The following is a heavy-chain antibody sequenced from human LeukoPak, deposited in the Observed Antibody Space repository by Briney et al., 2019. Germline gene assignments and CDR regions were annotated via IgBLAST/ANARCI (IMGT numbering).Heavy chain of an antibody. CDR1: GFTFSSYS. CDR2: IYYSGST. D-gene: IGHD6-13*01. J-gene: IGHJ5*02. CDR3: GRYKAAAGTVDP. V-gene: IGHV4-34*01. Sequence: GSLRLSCAASGFTFSSYSMNWVRQAPGKGLEWIGRIYYSGSTHYNPSLKSRVTMSVDTSKNKFSLNLSSVTAADTAVYYCGRYKAAAGTVDPWGQGTLVTVSS.